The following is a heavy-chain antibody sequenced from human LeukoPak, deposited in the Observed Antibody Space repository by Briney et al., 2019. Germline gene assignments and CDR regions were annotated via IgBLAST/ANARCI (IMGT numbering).Heavy chain of an antibody. V-gene: IGHV1-18*01. D-gene: IGHD3-22*01. Sequence: GASVKVSCKASGYTFTSYGISWVRQAPGQGLEWMGWISAYNGNTNYAQKLQGRVTMTIDTSTSTAYMELRSLRSDDTAVYYCARDLITYYYDSSGYYLLDYWGQGTLVTVSS. CDR2: ISAYNGNT. CDR3: ARDLITYYYDSSGYYLLDY. J-gene: IGHJ4*02. CDR1: GYTFTSYG.